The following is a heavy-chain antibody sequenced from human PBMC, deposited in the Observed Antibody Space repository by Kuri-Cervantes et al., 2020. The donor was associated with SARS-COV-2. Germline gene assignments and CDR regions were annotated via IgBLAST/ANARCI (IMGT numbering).Heavy chain of an antibody. CDR1: GFTFSNSD. J-gene: IGHJ4*02. CDR3: AKDMSVVVVAATQADY. V-gene: IGHV3-30*18. D-gene: IGHD2-15*01. Sequence: LSLTCAASGFTFSNSDMNWVRQAPGKGLVWVAVISYDGNNKYYADSVKGRFTISRDNSKNTLYLQMNSLRAKDTAVYYWAKDMSVVVVAATQADYWGQGSLATVSS. CDR2: ISYDGNNK.